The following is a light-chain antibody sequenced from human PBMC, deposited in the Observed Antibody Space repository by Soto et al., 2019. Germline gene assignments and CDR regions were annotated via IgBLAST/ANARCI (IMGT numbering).Light chain of an antibody. J-gene: IGKJ1*01. CDR3: QQYNSYRT. V-gene: IGKV1-5*03. Sequence: DIQMTQSPSTLSASVGDRVTITCRASQSISSWLAWYQQKPGKAPKLLIYKASSLESGVPSRYSGSGPGTELTLTISNQQHDDFATYYFQQYNSYRTFGQGTKVEIK. CDR2: KAS. CDR1: QSISSW.